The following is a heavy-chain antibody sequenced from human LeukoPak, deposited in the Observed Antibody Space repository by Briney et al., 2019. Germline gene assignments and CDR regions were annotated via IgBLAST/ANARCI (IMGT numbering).Heavy chain of an antibody. Sequence: KPSETLSLTCTVSGGSISSYYWSWIRQPPGKGLEWIGSIYYSGSAYYNPSLQSRVTISVDTSKNQFSLKLSSVTAADTAVYYCASTVVTAGWYFDLWGRGTLVSVSS. V-gene: IGHV4-39*01. J-gene: IGHJ2*01. CDR1: GGSISSYY. CDR3: ASTVVTAGWYFDL. D-gene: IGHD2-21*02. CDR2: IYYSGSA.